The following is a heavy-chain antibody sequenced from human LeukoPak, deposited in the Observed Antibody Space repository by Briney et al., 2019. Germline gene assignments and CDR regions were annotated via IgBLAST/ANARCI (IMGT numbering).Heavy chain of an antibody. Sequence: GGSLRLSCAASGFTFSDYYMSWIRQAPGKGLEWVSYISNSGSTIYYADSVKGRFTISRDNAKNSLYLQMNSLRAEDTAVYYCAGGPYSYGTFDFDYWGQGTLVTVSS. CDR3: AGGPYSYGTFDFDY. CDR1: GFTFSDYY. CDR2: ISNSGSTI. V-gene: IGHV3-11*04. D-gene: IGHD5-18*01. J-gene: IGHJ4*02.